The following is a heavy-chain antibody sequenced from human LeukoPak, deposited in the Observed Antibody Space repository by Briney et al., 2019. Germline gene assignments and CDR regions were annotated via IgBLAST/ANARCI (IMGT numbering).Heavy chain of an antibody. CDR3: ANRPPYSSSSENWFDP. CDR2: ISGSGGST. Sequence: GGSLRPSCAASEFSFSTYWMSWVRQAPGKGLEWVSAISGSGGSTYYADSVKGRFTISRDNSKNTLYLQMNSLRAEDTAVYYCANRPPYSSSSENWFDPWGQGTLVTVSS. J-gene: IGHJ5*02. D-gene: IGHD6-6*01. CDR1: EFSFSTYW. V-gene: IGHV3-23*01.